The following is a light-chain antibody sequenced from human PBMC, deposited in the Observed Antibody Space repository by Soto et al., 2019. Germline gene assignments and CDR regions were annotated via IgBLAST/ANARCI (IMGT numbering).Light chain of an antibody. V-gene: IGKV3-15*01. CDR3: QQYNNWPQT. CDR1: QSVSSN. J-gene: IGKJ1*01. CDR2: GAS. Sequence: EIVMTQSPATLSVSPGERATLSCRASQSVSSNLAWYQQKPGQAPRLLIYGASTRATGIPARFSGSGSGTEFALTISSLRSEDFTVSYCQQYNNWPQTFGQGTKVEIK.